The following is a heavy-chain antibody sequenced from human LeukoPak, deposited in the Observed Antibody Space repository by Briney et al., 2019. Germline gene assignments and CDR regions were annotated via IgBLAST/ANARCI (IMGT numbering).Heavy chain of an antibody. J-gene: IGHJ6*03. V-gene: IGHV3-21*01. CDR2: ISSSSIYI. CDR3: AIPREYYYYYMDV. CDR1: GFTIGTYN. Sequence: PGGSLRLSCAASGFTIGTYNINWVRQAPGKGLEWVSSISSSSIYIYYADSVKGRFTISRDNAKNSLYLQMNSLRAEDTAVYYCAIPREYYYYYMDVWGKGTTVTISS.